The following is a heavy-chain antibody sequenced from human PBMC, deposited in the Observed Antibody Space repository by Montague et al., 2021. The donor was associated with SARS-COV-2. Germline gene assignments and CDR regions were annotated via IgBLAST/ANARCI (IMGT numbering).Heavy chain of an antibody. Sequence: SETLSLTCVVSGDSISTANWWTAVRLPPGKGLEGFGEIYHTGGTKYKPSLKSRVSMSVDKSWNHFSLRLISVTAAETAIYYCSRKGSGKPDLAYWGQGTLVTVSS. CDR1: GDSISTANW. D-gene: IGHD1-26*01. J-gene: IGHJ4*02. CDR3: SRKGSGKPDLAY. V-gene: IGHV4-4*02. CDR2: IYHTGGT.